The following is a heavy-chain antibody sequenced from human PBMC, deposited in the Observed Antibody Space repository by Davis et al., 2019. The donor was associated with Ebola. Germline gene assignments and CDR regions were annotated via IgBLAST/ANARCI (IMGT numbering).Heavy chain of an antibody. CDR3: ARTGPGIAAAGTFDY. V-gene: IGHV4-59*01. CDR1: GGSISSYY. J-gene: IGHJ4*02. D-gene: IGHD6-13*01. CDR2: IYYSGST. Sequence: PSETLSLTCTVSGGSISSYYWSWIRQPPGKGLEWIGYIYYSGSTNYNPSLKSRVTISVDTSKNQFSLKLSSVTAADTAVYYCARTGPGIAAAGTFDYWGQGTLVTVSS.